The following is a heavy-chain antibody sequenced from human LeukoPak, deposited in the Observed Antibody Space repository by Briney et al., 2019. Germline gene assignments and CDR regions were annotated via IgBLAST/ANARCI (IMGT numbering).Heavy chain of an antibody. CDR3: ARAKGRSPLFDY. CDR2: AYYRSKWYN. Sequence: SQTLSLTCAISGDSVSSNSAAWNWIRQSPSRGLEWLGRAYYRSKWYNDYAVSVKGRIAINPDTTKNQFSLQLNSVTPEDTAVYYCARAKGRSPLFDYWGQGTLVTVSS. J-gene: IGHJ4*02. V-gene: IGHV6-1*01. D-gene: IGHD6-13*01. CDR1: GDSVSSNSAA.